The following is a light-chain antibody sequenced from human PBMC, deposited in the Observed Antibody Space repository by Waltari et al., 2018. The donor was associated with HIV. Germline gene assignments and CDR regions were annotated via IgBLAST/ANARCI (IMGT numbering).Light chain of an antibody. CDR3: SSYTSSSTSHV. CDR2: EVS. J-gene: IGLJ1*01. V-gene: IGLV2-14*01. Sequence: GQSITISCTGTSSDVGGYNYVSWYQQHPGKAPKLMIYEVSNRPSGVSNRFSGSKSGNTASLTISGLQAEDEADYYCSSYTSSSTSHVFGTGTKVTVL. CDR1: SSDVGGYNY.